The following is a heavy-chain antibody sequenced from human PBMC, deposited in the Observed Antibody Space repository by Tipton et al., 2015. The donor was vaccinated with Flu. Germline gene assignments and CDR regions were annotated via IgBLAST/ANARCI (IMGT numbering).Heavy chain of an antibody. D-gene: IGHD2-2*01. V-gene: IGHV4-61*02. J-gene: IGHJ4*02. CDR3: ARGARIPYYFNY. CDR2: MYTNGDT. Sequence: TLSLTCTVSGASIGSGSYYWSWIRQPAGKGREWIGRMYTNGDTNTNPSLKSRVSISLDTSKNQFSLELSSVTTADTAVYYCARGARIPYYFNYWGPGTLVTVSS. CDR1: GASIGSGSYY.